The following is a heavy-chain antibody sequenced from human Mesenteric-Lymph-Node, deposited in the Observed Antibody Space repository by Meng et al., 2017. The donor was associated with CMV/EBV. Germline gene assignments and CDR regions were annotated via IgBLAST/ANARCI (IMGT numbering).Heavy chain of an antibody. CDR1: GGSISSSSYY. D-gene: IGHD3-22*01. CDR3: ARHAKWFNAFDI. V-gene: IGHV4-39*01. CDR2: IYYSGST. Sequence: SETLSLTCTVSGGSISSSSYYWGWIRQPPGKGLEWIGSIYYSGSTCYNPSLKSRVTISVDTSKNQFSLKLSSVTAADTAVYYCARHAKWFNAFDIWGQGTMVTVSS. J-gene: IGHJ3*02.